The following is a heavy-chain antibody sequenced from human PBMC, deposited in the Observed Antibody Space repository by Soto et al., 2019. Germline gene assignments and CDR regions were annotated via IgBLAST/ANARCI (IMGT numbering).Heavy chain of an antibody. J-gene: IGHJ5*02. CDR3: ARGPRYCSITSGFCAVAWFDP. CDR2: ISSYNGNT. D-gene: IGHD2-2*01. V-gene: IGHV1-18*04. CDR1: GYTFTSYG. Sequence: ASVKVSCKASGYTFTSYGISWVRQAPGQGLEWMGWISSYNGNTNYAQKVQGRVTLTTDTSTSTTYMELRSLRSDDTAVYYCARGPRYCSITSGFCAVAWFDPSGQGSLSTGSS.